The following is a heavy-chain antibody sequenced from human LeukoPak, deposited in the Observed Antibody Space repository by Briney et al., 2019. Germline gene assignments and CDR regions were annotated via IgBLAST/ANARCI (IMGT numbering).Heavy chain of an antibody. V-gene: IGHV3-64D*06. CDR1: GFSFSNFA. CDR3: VKTMVPFGGLIRTDAFDI. J-gene: IGHJ3*02. D-gene: IGHD3-10*01. Sequence: GGSLRLSCSASGFSFSNFAMHCVRQAPGKGLEYVSGVNINGGSTYYADSVKGRFTISRDNSKNTLYLQMHSLRPEDTAVFYCVKTMVPFGGLIRTDAFDIWGQGTMVTVSS. CDR2: VNINGGST.